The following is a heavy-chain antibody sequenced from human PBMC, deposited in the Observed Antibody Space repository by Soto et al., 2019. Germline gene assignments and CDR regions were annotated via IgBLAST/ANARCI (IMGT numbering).Heavy chain of an antibody. Sequence: QVQLQQWGAGLLKPSETLSLTCAVYGGSFSGYYWSWIRQPPGKGLEWIGEINHSGSTNYNPSLKSRVTISVDTSKNQCSLKLSSVTAADTAVYYCARALLYGLSRGFDYWGQGTLVTVSS. CDR1: GGSFSGYY. CDR3: ARALLYGLSRGFDY. D-gene: IGHD2-2*02. J-gene: IGHJ4*02. CDR2: INHSGST. V-gene: IGHV4-34*01.